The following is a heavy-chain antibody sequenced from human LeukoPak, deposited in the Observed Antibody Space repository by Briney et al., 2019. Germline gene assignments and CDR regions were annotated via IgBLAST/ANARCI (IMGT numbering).Heavy chain of an antibody. D-gene: IGHD5-12*01. Sequence: KPSETLSLTCTVSGGSIRSYFWSWLRQPPGKGLEWIGYIWDTEITDYNPSLKSRVTISLGTSKNHFSLKLRSVTAADTALYFCARGLVLATDDAFDIWGQGTLVTVSS. CDR2: IWDTEIT. J-gene: IGHJ3*02. CDR1: GGSIRSYF. V-gene: IGHV4-59*01. CDR3: ARGLVLATDDAFDI.